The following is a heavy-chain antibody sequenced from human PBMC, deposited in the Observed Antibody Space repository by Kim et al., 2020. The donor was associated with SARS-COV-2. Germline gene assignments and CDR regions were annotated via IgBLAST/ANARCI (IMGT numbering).Heavy chain of an antibody. CDR3: AIPLLSSSWYYYYGMDV. V-gene: IGHV3-23*01. J-gene: IGHJ6*02. D-gene: IGHD6-13*01. Sequence: VKGRFTISRDNSKNTLYLQMNSLRAEDTAVYYCAIPLLSSSWYYYYGMDVWGQGTTVTVSS.